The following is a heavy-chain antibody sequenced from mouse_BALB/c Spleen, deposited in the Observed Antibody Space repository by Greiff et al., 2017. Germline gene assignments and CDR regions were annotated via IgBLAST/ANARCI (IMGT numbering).Heavy chain of an antibody. J-gene: IGHJ4*01. CDR2: ISSGSSTI. CDR3: ARGGKDYAMDY. CDR1: GFTFSSFG. Sequence: ESGGGLVQPGGSRKLSCAASGFTFSSFGMHWVRQAPEKGLEWVAYISSGSSTIYYADTVKGRFTISRDNPKNTLFLQMTSLRSEDTAMYYCARGGKDYAMDYWGQGTSVTVSS. D-gene: IGHD2-1*01. V-gene: IGHV5-17*02.